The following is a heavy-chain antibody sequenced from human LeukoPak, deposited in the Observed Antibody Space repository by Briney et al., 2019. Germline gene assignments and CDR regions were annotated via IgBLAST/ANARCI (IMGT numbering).Heavy chain of an antibody. CDR3: SSQIRLLATPVWFDP. Sequence: SSETLSFTCTVSGGSISSSSYYWGWIRQPPGKGLEWFGSIYNSGSTYYNPSLKSRVTISVDTSKNQFSLKLSSVTAADTAVYYCSSQIRLLATPVWFDPWGQGTLVTVSS. J-gene: IGHJ5*02. V-gene: IGHV4-39*01. CDR1: GGSISSSSYY. D-gene: IGHD3-3*01. CDR2: IYNSGST.